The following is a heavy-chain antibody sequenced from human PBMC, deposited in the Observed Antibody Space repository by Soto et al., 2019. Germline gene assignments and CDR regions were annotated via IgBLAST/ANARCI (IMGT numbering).Heavy chain of an antibody. CDR2: ISYDGSNK. V-gene: IGHV3-30-3*01. Sequence: GGSLRLSCAASGFTFSSYAMHWVRQAPGKGLEWVAVISYDGSNKYYADSVKGRFTISRDNSKNTLYLQMNSLRAEDTAVYYCASGGLRFLEWLLPFDYWGQGTLVTVSS. CDR3: ASGGLRFLEWLLPFDY. J-gene: IGHJ4*02. D-gene: IGHD3-3*01. CDR1: GFTFSSYA.